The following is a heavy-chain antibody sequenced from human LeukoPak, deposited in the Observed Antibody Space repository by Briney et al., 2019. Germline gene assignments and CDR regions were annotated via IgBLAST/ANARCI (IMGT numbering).Heavy chain of an antibody. Sequence: ASVKVSSKASGYTYTNYGISWVRQAPGQGLEWMGWISGYNGHTNYAQKLQGRVTMTTHTSTSTAYMELRSLRSDDTAVYYCARAGHRKYYYDNAYDYWGQGTLVTVSS. CDR3: ARAGHRKYYYDNAYDY. V-gene: IGHV1-18*01. D-gene: IGHD3-22*01. CDR2: ISGYNGHT. J-gene: IGHJ4*02. CDR1: GYTYTNYG.